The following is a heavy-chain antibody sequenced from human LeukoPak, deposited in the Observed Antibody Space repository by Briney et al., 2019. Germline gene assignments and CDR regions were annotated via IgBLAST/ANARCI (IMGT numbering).Heavy chain of an antibody. Sequence: SETLSLTCTVSGGSISSGGYYWSWIRQHPGKGLEWIGYIYYSGSTYYNPSLKSRVTISVDTSKNQFSLKLSSVTAADTAVYYCARAQGSGSYSGYYGMDVWGQGTTVTVSS. D-gene: IGHD3-10*01. CDR2: IYYSGST. CDR1: GGSISSGGYY. CDR3: ARAQGSGSYSGYYGMDV. J-gene: IGHJ6*02. V-gene: IGHV4-31*03.